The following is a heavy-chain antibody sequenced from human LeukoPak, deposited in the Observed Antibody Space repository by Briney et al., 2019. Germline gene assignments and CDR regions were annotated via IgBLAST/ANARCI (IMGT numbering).Heavy chain of an antibody. CDR2: INHSGST. CDR1: GGSFSGYY. D-gene: IGHD2-2*01. Sequence: SETLSLTCAVYGGSFSGYYWSWIRQPPGNGLDWIGEINHSGSTNYNPSLKSRVTISVDTSKNQFSLKLSSVTAADTAVYYCARGRGRVYCSSTSCYARDYYYYMDVWGKGTTVTVSS. V-gene: IGHV4-34*01. J-gene: IGHJ6*03. CDR3: ARGRGRVYCSSTSCYARDYYYYMDV.